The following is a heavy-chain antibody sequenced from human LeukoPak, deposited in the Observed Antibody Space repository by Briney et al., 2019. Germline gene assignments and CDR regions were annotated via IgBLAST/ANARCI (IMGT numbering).Heavy chain of an antibody. Sequence: GGSLRLSCAASGFTFSSYAMSWVRQAPGKGLEWVSAISGSGGSTYYADSVKGRFTISRGNSKNTLYLQMNSLRAEDTAVYYCANPGDCSSTSCDYYLDYWGQGTLVTVSS. J-gene: IGHJ4*02. CDR1: GFTFSSYA. V-gene: IGHV3-23*01. CDR3: ANPGDCSSTSCDYYLDY. CDR2: ISGSGGST. D-gene: IGHD2-2*01.